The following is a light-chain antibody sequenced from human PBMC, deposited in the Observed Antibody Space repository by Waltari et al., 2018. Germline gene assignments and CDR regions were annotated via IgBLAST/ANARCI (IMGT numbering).Light chain of an antibody. CDR2: EVS. Sequence: QSALTQPPSASGSPGQSVTIPCTATSSDVGGYNYVSWDQQHPGKAPKLMIYEVSKRPSGVPDRFSGSKSGNTASLTVSGLQAEDEADYYCSSYAGSNNWVFGGGTKLTVL. CDR3: SSYAGSNNWV. V-gene: IGLV2-8*01. CDR1: SSDVGGYNY. J-gene: IGLJ3*02.